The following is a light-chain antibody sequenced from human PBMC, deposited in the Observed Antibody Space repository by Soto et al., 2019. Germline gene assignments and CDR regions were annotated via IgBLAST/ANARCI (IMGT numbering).Light chain of an antibody. CDR3: KQYKSWPIT. Sequence: EVVMTQSPATLSVSPGEGVTLSCRASQGIGDTNLAWYVQKPGQAHRRLMYGVYTWGTGVKARFSGSGSGTEFTLTIRSLQSEDFAIYYCKQYKSWPITFGQGTRLEIK. CDR2: GVY. V-gene: IGKV3D-15*01. CDR1: QGIGDTN. J-gene: IGKJ5*01.